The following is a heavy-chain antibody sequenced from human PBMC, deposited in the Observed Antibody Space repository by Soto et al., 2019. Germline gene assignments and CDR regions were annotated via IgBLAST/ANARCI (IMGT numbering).Heavy chain of an antibody. CDR1: GFTFTSSA. Sequence: QMQLVQSGPEVKKPGTSVKVSCKASGFTFTSSAMQWVRQARGQRLEWIGWIVVGSGNTNYAQKFQERVTITRDMATSTDYMELSSLRSEDTALYYCAAGDVLVSGAFDIWGQGTMVTVSS. V-gene: IGHV1-58*02. J-gene: IGHJ3*02. D-gene: IGHD2-21*02. CDR3: AAGDVLVSGAFDI. CDR2: IVVGSGNT.